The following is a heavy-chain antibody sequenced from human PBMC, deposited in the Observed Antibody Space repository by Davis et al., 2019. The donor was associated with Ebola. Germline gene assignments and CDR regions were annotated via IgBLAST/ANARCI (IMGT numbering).Heavy chain of an antibody. J-gene: IGHJ3*02. CDR3: ARRYCSGGSCYSKDRGAFDI. V-gene: IGHV3-48*03. CDR1: GFTFSSYE. D-gene: IGHD2-15*01. Sequence: PGGSLRLSCAASGFTFSSYEMNWVRQAPGKGLEWVSYISSSGSTIYYADSVKGRFTISRDNAKNSLYLQMNSLRAEDTAVYYCARRYCSGGSCYSKDRGAFDIWGQGTMVTVSS. CDR2: ISSSGSTI.